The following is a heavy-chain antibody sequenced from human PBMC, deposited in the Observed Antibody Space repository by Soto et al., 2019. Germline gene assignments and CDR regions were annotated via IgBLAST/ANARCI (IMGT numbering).Heavy chain of an antibody. V-gene: IGHV1-18*04. J-gene: IGHJ1*01. D-gene: IGHD4-17*01. CDR3: AMDYGDRPEYFKH. CDR1: GYTFTSYG. CDR2: ISPLKGRT. Sequence: QVQLVQSGPDLKRPGASMKVSCKASGYTFTSYGSSWVRQAPGQGLEWMAWISPLKGRTQYSQKAQGRVTLSTDTSSNTAYMEMTTLRVDDTAVYYCAMDYGDRPEYFKHWGQGTRVTVS.